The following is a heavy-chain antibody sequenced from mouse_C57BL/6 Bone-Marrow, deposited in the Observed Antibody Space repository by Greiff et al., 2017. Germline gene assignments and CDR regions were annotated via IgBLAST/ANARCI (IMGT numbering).Heavy chain of an antibody. CDR2: IHPNSGST. J-gene: IGHJ1*03. CDR1: GYTFTSYW. CDR3: ARLGEGWYFDV. D-gene: IGHD4-1*01. V-gene: IGHV1-64*01. Sequence: QVQLQQPGAELVKPGASVKLSCKASGYTFTSYWMHWVKQRPGQGLEWIGMIHPNSGSTNYNEKFKSKATLTVDKSSSTAYMQLSSLTSEDSAVYYCARLGEGWYFDVWGTGTTVTVSS.